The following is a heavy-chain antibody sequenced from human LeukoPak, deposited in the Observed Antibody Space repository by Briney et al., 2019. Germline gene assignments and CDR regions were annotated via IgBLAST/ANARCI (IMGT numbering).Heavy chain of an antibody. D-gene: IGHD6-19*01. CDR3: ARGKSVAGDSYYFDY. V-gene: IGHV4-4*07. CDR2: IYTSGST. J-gene: IGHJ4*02. Sequence: SETLSLTCTVSGGSISSYYWSWIRQPAGKGLEWIGRIYTSGSTNYNPSLKSRATMSVDTSKNQFSLKLSSVTAADTAVYYCARGKSVAGDSYYFDYWGQGTLVTVSS. CDR1: GGSISSYY.